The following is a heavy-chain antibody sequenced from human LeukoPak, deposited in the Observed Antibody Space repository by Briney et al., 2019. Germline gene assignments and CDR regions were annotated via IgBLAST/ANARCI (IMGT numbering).Heavy chain of an antibody. V-gene: IGHV4-59*01. CDR3: ARDQTIFGVRGGMDD. CDR1: GGSISSYY. Sequence: SETLSLTCTVSGGSISSYYWSWIRQPPGKGLEWIGYIYYSGSTNYNPSLKSRVTISVDTSKNQFSLKLSSVTAADTAVYYCARDQTIFGVRGGMDDWGQGTTVTVSS. J-gene: IGHJ6*02. D-gene: IGHD3-3*01. CDR2: IYYSGST.